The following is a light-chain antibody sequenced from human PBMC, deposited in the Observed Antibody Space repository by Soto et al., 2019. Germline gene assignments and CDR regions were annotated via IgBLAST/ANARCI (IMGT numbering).Light chain of an antibody. J-gene: IGLJ2*01. CDR3: SSYTSSSLVV. Sequence: QSALIQPASVSGSPGQSITISCTGTSSDVGGYNYVSWYQQHPGKAPKLMIYEVSNRPSGVSNRFSGSKSGNTASLTISGLQAEDEADYYCSSYTSSSLVVFGGGTKLTVL. CDR1: SSDVGGYNY. CDR2: EVS. V-gene: IGLV2-14*01.